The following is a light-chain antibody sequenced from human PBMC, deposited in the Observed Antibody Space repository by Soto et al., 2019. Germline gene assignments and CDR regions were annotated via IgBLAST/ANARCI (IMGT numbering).Light chain of an antibody. CDR1: QSVSSSY. V-gene: IGKV3-20*01. Sequence: EIVLTQSPGTLSLSPGERATLSCRASQSVSSSYLAWYQQKPGQAPMLLIYGASSRATGIPDRFSGSGSGTDFTLTISRLEPEDFAVYYWQQYGSSPLTCGGGTKVEIK. CDR3: QQYGSSPLT. J-gene: IGKJ4*01. CDR2: GAS.